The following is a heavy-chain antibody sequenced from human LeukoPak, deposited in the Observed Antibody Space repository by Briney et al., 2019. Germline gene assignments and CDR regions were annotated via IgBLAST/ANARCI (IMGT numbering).Heavy chain of an antibody. Sequence: GGSLRLSCAASGFTFSSYGMHWVRQAPGRGLEWVAFIRYDGSNKYYADSVKGRFTISRDNSKNTLYLQMNSLRAEDTAVYYCARDYGSGIDYWGQGTLVTVSS. CDR2: IRYDGSNK. CDR1: GFTFSSYG. CDR3: ARDYGSGIDY. J-gene: IGHJ4*02. V-gene: IGHV3-30*02. D-gene: IGHD3-10*01.